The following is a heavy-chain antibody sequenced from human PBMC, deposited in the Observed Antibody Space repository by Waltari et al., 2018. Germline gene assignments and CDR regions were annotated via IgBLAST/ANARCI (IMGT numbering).Heavy chain of an antibody. CDR2: IRSKVYGGTT. V-gene: IGHV3-49*04. CDR3: SRGHDSRGWYFAAYYFDY. Sequence: EVQLVESGGGLVQPGRSLRLSCSASGFTFGDYAMSWVRQAPGKGLEWVGFIRSKVYGGTTEYAASVKGRFTISRDDSRSIAYLQMNSLKIEDTAVYYCSRGHDSRGWYFAAYYFDYWGKGKLVTVSS. CDR1: GFTFGDYA. J-gene: IGHJ4*02. D-gene: IGHD3-22*01.